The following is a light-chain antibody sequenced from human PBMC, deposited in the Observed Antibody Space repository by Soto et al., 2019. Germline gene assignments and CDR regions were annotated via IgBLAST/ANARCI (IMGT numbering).Light chain of an antibody. CDR3: QSYDNRLRAV. J-gene: IGLJ1*01. V-gene: IGLV1-40*01. CDR1: GSNIGAGYN. Sequence: SVLTQPSSVSGDPGQTVTISCTGSGSNIGAGYNVHWYQQLPGTAPKLLIHGNSNRPSGVPDRFSASKSGTSASLAITGLQVEDEGNYYCQSYDNRLRAVFGSGTKVT. CDR2: GNS.